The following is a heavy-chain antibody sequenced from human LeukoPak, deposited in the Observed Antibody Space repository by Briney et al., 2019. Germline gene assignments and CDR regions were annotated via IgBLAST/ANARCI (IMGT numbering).Heavy chain of an antibody. J-gene: IGHJ4*02. CDR1: GYTFTSYG. Sequence: ASVKVSCKASGYTFTSYGISWVRQAPGQGLEWMGWISAYNGNTNYAQKLQGRVTMTTDTSTSTAYMELGSLRSDDTAVYYCARDSVPSAPVLHYYDSSGYYPVPFDYWGQGTLVTVSS. V-gene: IGHV1-18*01. D-gene: IGHD3-22*01. CDR3: ARDSVPSAPVLHYYDSSGYYPVPFDY. CDR2: ISAYNGNT.